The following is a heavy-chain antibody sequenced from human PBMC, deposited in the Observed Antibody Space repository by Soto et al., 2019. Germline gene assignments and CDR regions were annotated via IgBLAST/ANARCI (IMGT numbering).Heavy chain of an antibody. CDR2: IYPDDSDT. V-gene: IGHV5-51*01. D-gene: IGHD2-21*02. J-gene: IGHJ3*02. Sequence: GESLQISCKGSGYSFSNYWIGWVRQMPGKGLEWMGVIYPDDSDTRYNPSFQGQVTISADKSISTAYLQWSSLKASDTAMYYCAIGGDWFFFDIWAQGTMVTVSS. CDR3: AIGGDWFFFDI. CDR1: GYSFSNYW.